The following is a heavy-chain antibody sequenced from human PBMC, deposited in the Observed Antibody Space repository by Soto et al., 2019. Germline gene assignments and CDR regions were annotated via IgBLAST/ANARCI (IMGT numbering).Heavy chain of an antibody. J-gene: IGHJ4*02. CDR2: ISGSRGGT. D-gene: IGHD3-10*01. Sequence: EVQLLGSGGGLVQPGGSLRLSCAASKFTFSTYAMSWVRQAPGKGLEWVSAISGSRGGTYYADSVKGRFTISRDNSKNMLYLQMKSLRPEDTAVYYCARAGRYSGIYTDLDYWGQGTLVTVST. V-gene: IGHV3-23*01. CDR3: ARAGRYSGIYTDLDY. CDR1: KFTFSTYA.